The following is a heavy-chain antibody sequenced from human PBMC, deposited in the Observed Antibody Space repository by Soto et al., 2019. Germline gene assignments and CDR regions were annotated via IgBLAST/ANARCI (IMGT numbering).Heavy chain of an antibody. CDR1: GRTFSTYT. D-gene: IGHD2-2*01. CDR3: ARRHCISTSCHYYGMDV. J-gene: IGHJ6*02. V-gene: IGHV1-69*12. Sequence: QVQLVQSGAEVKKPGSSVKVSCKASGRTFSTYTVSWVRQAPGQGLEWMGGIIPIFRTANYAQKFQGRVTGTADESTSTAYMELSSLRSEDTAEYYGARRHCISTSCHYYGMDVWGQGTTVTVSS. CDR2: IIPIFRTA.